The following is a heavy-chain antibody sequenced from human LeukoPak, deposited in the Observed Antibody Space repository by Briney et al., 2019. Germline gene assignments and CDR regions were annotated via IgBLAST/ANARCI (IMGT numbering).Heavy chain of an antibody. CDR2: INHSGST. Sequence: SETLSLTCAVYGGSFSGYYWSWIRQPPGKGLEWIGEINHSGSTNYNPSLKSRVTISVDTSKNQFSLKLSSVTAADTAVYYCARVVYRHYYDSTGSPYYFDYWGQGTLATVSS. D-gene: IGHD3-22*01. CDR1: GGSFSGYY. V-gene: IGHV4-34*01. CDR3: ARVVYRHYYDSTGSPYYFDY. J-gene: IGHJ4*02.